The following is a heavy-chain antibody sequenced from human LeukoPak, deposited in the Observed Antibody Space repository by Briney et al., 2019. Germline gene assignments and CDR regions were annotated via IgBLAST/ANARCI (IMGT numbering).Heavy chain of an antibody. CDR3: ATYCSSTSCASPFDY. CDR1: GYTFTDYY. CDR2: VDPEDGET. D-gene: IGHD2-2*01. V-gene: IGHV1-69-2*01. J-gene: IGHJ4*02. Sequence: ASVKISCKVPGYTFTDYYMHWVQQAPGKGLEWMGLVDPEDGETIYAEKFQGRVTITADTSTDTAYMELSSLRSEDTAVYYCATYCSSTSCASPFDYWGQGTLVTVSS.